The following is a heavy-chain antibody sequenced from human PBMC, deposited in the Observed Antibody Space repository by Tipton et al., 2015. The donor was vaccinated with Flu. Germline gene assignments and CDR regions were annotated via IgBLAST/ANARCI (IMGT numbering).Heavy chain of an antibody. D-gene: IGHD2-15*01. V-gene: IGHV4-59*11. CDR2: IYSSGST. CDR3: ARGYCSGGNCYNAFDI. CDR1: GGSISSHY. J-gene: IGHJ3*02. Sequence: TLSLTCNVSGGSISSHYWNWIRQPPGKGLEWIVYIYSSGSTNYNPSLKSRVTTSVDTSKNQFSLKLSSVTAADTAEYYCARGYCSGGNCYNAFDIWGQGTMVTVSS.